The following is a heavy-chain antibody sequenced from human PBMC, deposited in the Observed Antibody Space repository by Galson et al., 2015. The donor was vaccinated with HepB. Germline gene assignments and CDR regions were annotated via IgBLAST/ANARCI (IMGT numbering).Heavy chain of an antibody. Sequence: SLRLSCAASGFTFSSYAMSWVRQAPGKGLEWASAISGSSGSTYYADSVKGRFTISRDNSKNTLYLQMNSLRAEDTAVYYCAKRSGDSSLGYFDLWGRGTLVTVSS. J-gene: IGHJ2*01. V-gene: IGHV3-23*01. D-gene: IGHD6-13*01. CDR1: GFTFSSYA. CDR2: ISGSSGST. CDR3: AKRSGDSSLGYFDL.